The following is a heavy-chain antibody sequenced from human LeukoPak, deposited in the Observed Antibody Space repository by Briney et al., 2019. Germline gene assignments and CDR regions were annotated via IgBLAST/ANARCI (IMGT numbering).Heavy chain of an antibody. Sequence: SETLSLTCTVSGGSISSYYWSWLRQPPGTGLEWIGYIYYSGSTNYNPSLKSRVTISVDTSKNQFSLKLSSVTAADTAVYYCARDSSGYPTYWGQGTLVTVSS. J-gene: IGHJ4*02. CDR2: IYYSGST. CDR3: ARDSSGYPTY. D-gene: IGHD3-22*01. CDR1: GGSISSYY. V-gene: IGHV4-59*01.